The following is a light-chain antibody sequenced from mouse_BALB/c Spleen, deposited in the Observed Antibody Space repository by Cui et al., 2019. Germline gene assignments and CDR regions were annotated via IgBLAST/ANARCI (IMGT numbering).Light chain of an antibody. CDR3: QQWSSNPPT. J-gene: IGKJ2*01. CDR1: SSVSY. Sequence: QIVLTPSTAIMSASPGEKVTMTCSASSSVSYMHWYQQKSGTSPKRWIYDTSKLASGVPARFSGSGSGTSYSLTISSMEAEDAATYYCQQWSSNPPTFGGGTKLEIK. CDR2: DTS. V-gene: IGKV4-59*01.